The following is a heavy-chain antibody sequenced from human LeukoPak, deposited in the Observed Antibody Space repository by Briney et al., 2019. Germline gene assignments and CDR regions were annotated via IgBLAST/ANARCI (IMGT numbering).Heavy chain of an antibody. V-gene: IGHV3-23*01. Sequence: PGGSLRLSCAASGFTFSSYAMSWVRQAPGKGLEWVSATSGSGGSTYYADSVKGRFTISRDNAKNSLYLQMNSLRAEDTALYYCAKEHGDYATNWFDPWGQGTLVTVSS. CDR1: GFTFSSYA. J-gene: IGHJ5*02. CDR2: TSGSGGST. D-gene: IGHD4-17*01. CDR3: AKEHGDYATNWFDP.